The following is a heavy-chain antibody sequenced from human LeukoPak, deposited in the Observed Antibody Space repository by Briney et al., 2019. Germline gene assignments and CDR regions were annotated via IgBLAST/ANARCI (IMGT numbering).Heavy chain of an antibody. V-gene: IGHV4-4*07. J-gene: IGHJ6*03. D-gene: IGHD3-3*01. Sequence: SETLSLTCTVSGGSISSYYWSWIRQPAGKGLEWIGRIYTSGSTNYNPSLKSRVTMSVDTSKNQFSLKLSSVTAADTAVYYCARDPNYDFWDYYMDVWGKGTTVTVSS. CDR1: GGSISSYY. CDR3: ARDPNYDFWDYYMDV. CDR2: IYTSGST.